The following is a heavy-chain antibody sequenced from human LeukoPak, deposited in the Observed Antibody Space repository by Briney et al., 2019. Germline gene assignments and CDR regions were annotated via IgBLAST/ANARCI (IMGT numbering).Heavy chain of an antibody. CDR2: IHYSGST. CDR1: GGSISSYY. Sequence: SETLSLTCTVSGGSISSYYWIGLRQPPGKGLEWIGYIHYSGSTNHNPSLKSRVTISVDTSKNQFSLKLTSVTAADTAVYYCARGRVITTVDYWGQGTLVTVSS. D-gene: IGHD3-22*01. CDR3: ARGRVITTVDY. V-gene: IGHV4-59*01. J-gene: IGHJ4*02.